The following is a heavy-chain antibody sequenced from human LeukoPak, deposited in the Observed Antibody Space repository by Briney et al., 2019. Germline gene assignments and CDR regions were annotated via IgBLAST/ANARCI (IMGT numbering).Heavy chain of an antibody. CDR2: ISGSDSTI. Sequence: GGSLRLSCAASGFTFSDYYMSWIRQAPGKGLEWVSYISGSDSTIYYADSVKGRFTISSDNAQNSVYLQMNSLRVGDTAVYYCARSPRYYDFWRGYSDYWGQGTLVTVSS. CDR1: GFTFSDYY. V-gene: IGHV3-11*04. CDR3: ARSPRYYDFWRGYSDY. J-gene: IGHJ4*02. D-gene: IGHD3-3*01.